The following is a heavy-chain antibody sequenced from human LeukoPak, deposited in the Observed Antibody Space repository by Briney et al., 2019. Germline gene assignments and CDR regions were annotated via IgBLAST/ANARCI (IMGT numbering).Heavy chain of an antibody. Sequence: ASVKVSCKASGYTFTGYYMHWVRQAPGQGLEWMGWINPNSGGTNYAQKFQGWVTMTRDTSISTAYMELSRLRSDDTAVYYCAREGFGKPGIAAAGIRVREGMDVWGQGTTVTVSS. CDR1: GYTFTGYY. CDR2: INPNSGGT. D-gene: IGHD6-13*01. V-gene: IGHV1-2*04. CDR3: AREGFGKPGIAAAGIRVREGMDV. J-gene: IGHJ6*02.